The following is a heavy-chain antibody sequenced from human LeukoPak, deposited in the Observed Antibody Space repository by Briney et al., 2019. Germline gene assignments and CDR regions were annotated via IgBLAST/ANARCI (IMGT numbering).Heavy chain of an antibody. J-gene: IGHJ4*02. D-gene: IGHD2-2*01. CDR2: ISGSGGST. Sequence: PGGSLRLSCAASGFTFSSYAMSWVRQPPGKGLEWVSGISGSGGSTYYADSVRGRFTISRDNSKNTLYLQMNSLRAEDTAVYYCAKGNPNDNLPATHYWGQGTLVTVSS. V-gene: IGHV3-23*01. CDR1: GFTFSSYA. CDR3: AKGNPNDNLPATHY.